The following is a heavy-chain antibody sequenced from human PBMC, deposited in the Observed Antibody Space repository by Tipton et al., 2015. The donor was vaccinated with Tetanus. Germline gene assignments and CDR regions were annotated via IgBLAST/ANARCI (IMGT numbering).Heavy chain of an antibody. Sequence: SLRLSCAASGFSLGDYGMHWVRQAPGKGLEWVAVISYDGRNKYYAHSVKGRFTISRDNSKNTLYLQMSSLRAEDTAVYYCARDVGELSSGYLSSWFDPWGQGTLVTVSS. CDR1: GFSLGDYG. CDR2: ISYDGRNK. J-gene: IGHJ5*02. D-gene: IGHD3-3*01. V-gene: IGHV3-30*03. CDR3: ARDVGELSSGYLSSWFDP.